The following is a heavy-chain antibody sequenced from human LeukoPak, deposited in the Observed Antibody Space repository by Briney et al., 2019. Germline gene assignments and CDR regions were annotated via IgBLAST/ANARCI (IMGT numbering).Heavy chain of an antibody. V-gene: IGHV3-30-3*01. Sequence: GGSLRLSCAASGFTFSSYAMHWVRQAPGKGLEWVAVISYDGSNKYYADSVKGRFTISRDNSKNTLYLQMNSLRAEDTAVYYCAKGGTTWSGYYYYYMDVWGKGTTVTVSS. D-gene: IGHD3-3*01. CDR2: ISYDGSNK. CDR1: GFTFSSYA. J-gene: IGHJ6*03. CDR3: AKGGTTWSGYYYYYMDV.